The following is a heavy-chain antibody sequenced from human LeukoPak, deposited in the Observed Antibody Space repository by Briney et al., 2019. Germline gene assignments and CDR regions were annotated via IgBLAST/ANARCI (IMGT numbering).Heavy chain of an antibody. CDR2: IYYSGST. D-gene: IGHD6-13*01. V-gene: IGHV4-39*01. J-gene: IGHJ5*02. CDR3: ASLAAGDWSDP. CDR1: GGSISSSSYY. Sequence: PSETLSLTCTVSGGSISSSSYYWGWIRQPPGKGLEWIGSIYYSGSTYYNPSLKSRVTISVDTSKNQFSLKLSSVTAADTAVYYCASLAAGDWSDPWGQGTLVTVSS.